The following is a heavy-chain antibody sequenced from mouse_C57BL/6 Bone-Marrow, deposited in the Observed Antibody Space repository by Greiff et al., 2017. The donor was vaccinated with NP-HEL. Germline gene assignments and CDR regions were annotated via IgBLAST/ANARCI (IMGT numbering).Heavy chain of an antibody. D-gene: IGHD1-1*01. CDR1: GYTFTDYA. CDR3: ASYYGSSYGSYWYFDV. Sequence: VKLQESGPELVRPGVSVKISCKGSGYTFTDYAMHWVKQSHAKSLEWIGVISTYYGDASYNQKFKDKATMTVDKSSSTAYMELARLTSEDSAVYYCASYYGSSYGSYWYFDVWGTGTTVTVSS. V-gene: IGHV1-67*01. J-gene: IGHJ1*03. CDR2: ISTYYGDA.